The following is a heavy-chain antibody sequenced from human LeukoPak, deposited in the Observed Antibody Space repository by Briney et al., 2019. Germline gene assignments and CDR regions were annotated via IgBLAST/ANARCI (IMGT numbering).Heavy chain of an antibody. D-gene: IGHD3-16*02. Sequence: ASVKVSCKASGYTFTGYYMHWVRQAPGQGLEWMGWINPNSGGTNYAQKFQGRVSMTRDTSISTAYMELSRLRSEDTAVYYCSRAPNPVISALVSQHGGQATLAT. CDR3: SRAPNPVISALVSQH. J-gene: IGHJ1*01. CDR1: GYTFTGYY. CDR2: INPNSGGT. V-gene: IGHV1-2*02.